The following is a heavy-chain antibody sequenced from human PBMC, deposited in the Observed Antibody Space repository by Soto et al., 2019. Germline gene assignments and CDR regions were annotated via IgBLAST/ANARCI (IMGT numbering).Heavy chain of an antibody. V-gene: IGHV2-70*01. Sequence: SGPTLVNPTQTLTLTCTFSGFSLSTSGMCVSWIRQPPGKALEWLALIDWDDDKYYSTSLKTRLTISKDTPKNQVVLTMTNMDPVDTATYYCARIQSSSWYNYFDYWGQGTLVTVSS. J-gene: IGHJ4*02. D-gene: IGHD6-13*01. CDR3: ARIQSSSWYNYFDY. CDR2: IDWDDDK. CDR1: GFSLSTSGMC.